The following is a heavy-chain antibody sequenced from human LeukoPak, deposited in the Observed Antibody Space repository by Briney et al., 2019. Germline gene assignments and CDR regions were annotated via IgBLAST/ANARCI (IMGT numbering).Heavy chain of an antibody. J-gene: IGHJ6*02. CDR3: ARGDSSSWYSYYYYYGMDV. CDR1: GFTFSSYS. CDR2: ISSSSSTI. Sequence: GGSLRPSCAASGFTFSSYSMTWVRQAPGKGLEWVSYISSSSSTIYYADSVKGRFTISRDNAKNSLYLQMNSLRAEDTAVYYCARGDSSSWYSYYYYYGMDVWGQGTTVTVSS. D-gene: IGHD6-13*01. V-gene: IGHV3-48*01.